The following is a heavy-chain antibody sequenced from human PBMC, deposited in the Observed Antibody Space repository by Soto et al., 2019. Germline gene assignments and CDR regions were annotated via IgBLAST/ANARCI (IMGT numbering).Heavy chain of an antibody. Sequence: GGSLRLSCAASGFTFDDYAMHWVRQAPGKGLEWVSGISWNSGSIGYADSVKGRFTISRDNAKNSLYLQMNSLRAEDTALYYCAKKLYYGEFDYWGQGTLVTVSS. D-gene: IGHD2-8*01. CDR2: ISWNSGSI. J-gene: IGHJ4*02. V-gene: IGHV3-9*01. CDR1: GFTFDDYA. CDR3: AKKLYYGEFDY.